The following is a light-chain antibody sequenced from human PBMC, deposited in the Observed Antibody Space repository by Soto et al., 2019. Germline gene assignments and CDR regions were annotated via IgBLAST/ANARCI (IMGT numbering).Light chain of an antibody. Sequence: QSALTQPASVSGSPGHSITISCTGTSSDVGAYDYVSWYQQHPGKAPKLMMSEVSNRPSGVSDRFSGSKSGNTASLTISGLQADDEADYYCSSYTSSNTWVFGGGTKLTVL. V-gene: IGLV2-14*01. CDR1: SSDVGAYDY. J-gene: IGLJ3*02. CDR2: EVS. CDR3: SSYTSSNTWV.